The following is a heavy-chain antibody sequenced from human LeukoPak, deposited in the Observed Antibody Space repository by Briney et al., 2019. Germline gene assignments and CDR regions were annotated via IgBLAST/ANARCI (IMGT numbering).Heavy chain of an antibody. D-gene: IGHD1-7*01. CDR1: GFTFSYYY. V-gene: IGHV3-11*01. J-gene: IGHJ5*02. CDR3: ARRNQLELSIWFDP. CDR2: ISSSGSTI. Sequence: NPGGSLRLSCAASGFTFSYYYMSWIRQAPGKGLEWGSYISSSGSTIYYADSVKGRFTISRDNAKNSLYLQMNSLRAEDTAVYYCARRNQLELSIWFDPWGQGTLVTVSS.